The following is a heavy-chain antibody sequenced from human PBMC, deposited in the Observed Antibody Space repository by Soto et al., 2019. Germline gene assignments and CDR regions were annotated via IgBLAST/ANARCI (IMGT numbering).Heavy chain of an antibody. V-gene: IGHV4-31*03. J-gene: IGHJ4*02. CDR3: ARVDHPFRGGRRTFDY. Sequence: SETLSLTCTVSGGSISSGGYYWSWIRQHPGKGLEWIGYIYYSGSTYYNPSLKSRVTISVDTSKNQFSLKLSSVTAADTAVYYCARVDHPFRGGRRTFDYWGQGTLVTVSS. CDR2: IYYSGST. CDR1: GGSISSGGYY. D-gene: IGHD3-16*01.